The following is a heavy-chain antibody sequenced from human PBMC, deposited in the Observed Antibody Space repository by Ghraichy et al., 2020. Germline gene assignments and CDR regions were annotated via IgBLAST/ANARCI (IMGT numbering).Heavy chain of an antibody. J-gene: IGHJ4*02. D-gene: IGHD3-22*01. CDR3: ARSNTMIVGVWGLDY. V-gene: IGHV3-74*01. Sequence: GGSLRLSCAASGFTFSSYWMNWVRQAPGKGLVWVSRLDTDGSRTYYADSVKGRFTISRDNAKNTLYLQMNSLRAEDTAVYYCARSNTMIVGVWGLDYWGPGVLVTVSS. CDR2: LDTDGSRT. CDR1: GFTFSSYW.